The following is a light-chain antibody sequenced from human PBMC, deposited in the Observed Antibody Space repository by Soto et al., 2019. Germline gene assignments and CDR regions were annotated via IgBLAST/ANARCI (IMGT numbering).Light chain of an antibody. V-gene: IGKV3-11*01. J-gene: IGKJ4*01. Sequence: EILLTQSPATLSLSPGERATLSCKASQSVSSCLSWYQQSPGQAPRLLIFDASNRDTAIPATFSVSGSGTDSALTISSLEPEDYAVYFCQRRSNWPLLTFGGGTKVEIK. CDR1: QSVSSC. CDR2: DAS. CDR3: QRRSNWPLLT.